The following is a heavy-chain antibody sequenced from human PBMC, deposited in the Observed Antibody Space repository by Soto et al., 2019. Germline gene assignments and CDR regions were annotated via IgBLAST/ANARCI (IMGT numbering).Heavy chain of an antibody. CDR1: GDSVSSNSAA. D-gene: IGHD6-13*01. CDR2: TCYRSKWYN. V-gene: IGHV6-1*01. CDR3: ARWPRQLKYYYYGMDV. Sequence: SQTLSLTCAISGDSVSSNSAAWNWIRQSPSRGLEWLGRTCYRSKWYNDYAVSVKSRITINPDTSKNQFSLQLNSVTPEDTAVYYCARWPRQLKYYYYGMDVWGQGTTVTVSS. J-gene: IGHJ6*02.